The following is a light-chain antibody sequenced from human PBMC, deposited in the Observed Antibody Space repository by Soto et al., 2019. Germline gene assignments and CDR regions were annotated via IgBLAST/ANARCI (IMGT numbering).Light chain of an antibody. CDR3: QSYHSSLSGYV. Sequence: QSVLTQPPSVSGAPGQRVTISCTGSSNIGASYDVHWYQQLPGTAPKLLMYGNNNRPSGVHDRFSGSKSGTSASLAITGLQAEDEADYYCQSYHSSLSGYVFGTGTKVTLL. J-gene: IGLJ1*01. V-gene: IGLV1-40*01. CDR2: GNN. CDR1: SSNIGASYD.